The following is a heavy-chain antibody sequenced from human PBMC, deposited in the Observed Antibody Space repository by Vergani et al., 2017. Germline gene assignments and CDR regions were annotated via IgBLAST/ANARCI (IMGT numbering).Heavy chain of an antibody. CDR1: GFTFSSYS. V-gene: IGHV3-21*01. CDR2: ISSSSSYI. J-gene: IGHJ6*02. CDR3: ASSTRGYYDSSGYGYYYYYGMDV. Sequence: EVQLVESGGGLVKPGGSLRLSCAASGFTFSSYSMNWVRQAPGKGLEWVSSISSSSSYIYYADSVKGRFIISRDNAKNSLYLQMNSLRAEDTAVYYCASSTRGYYDSSGYGYYYYYGMDVWGQGTTVTVSS. D-gene: IGHD3-22*01.